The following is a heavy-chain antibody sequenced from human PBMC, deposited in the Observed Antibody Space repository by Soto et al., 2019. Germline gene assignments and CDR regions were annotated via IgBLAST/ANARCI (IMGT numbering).Heavy chain of an antibody. D-gene: IGHD3-22*01. Sequence: SETLSLTCAVYGGSFSGYYWSWIRQPPGKGLEWIGEINHSGSTNYNPSLKSRVTISVDTSKNQFSLKLSSVTAADTAVYYCAREGPGWGWLWSNYYSYYMGVWGKGPTVTVSS. J-gene: IGHJ6*03. V-gene: IGHV4-34*01. CDR1: GGSFSGYY. CDR2: INHSGST. CDR3: AREGPGWGWLWSNYYSYYMGV.